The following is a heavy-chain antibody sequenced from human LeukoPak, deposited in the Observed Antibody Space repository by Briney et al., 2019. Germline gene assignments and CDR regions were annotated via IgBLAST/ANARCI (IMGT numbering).Heavy chain of an antibody. J-gene: IGHJ4*02. V-gene: IGHV4-39*01. D-gene: IGHD3-10*01. CDR1: GGSIRSSSYY. CDR3: ARRYGSGSYYFDY. Sequence: PSETLSLTCTVSGGSIRSSSYYWGWIRQPPGKGLEWIGNIYYSGNTYYNPSLKSRVTISVDTSKNQFSLKLRSVSATDTAVYYCARRYGSGSYYFDYWGQGTLVTVSS. CDR2: IYYSGNT.